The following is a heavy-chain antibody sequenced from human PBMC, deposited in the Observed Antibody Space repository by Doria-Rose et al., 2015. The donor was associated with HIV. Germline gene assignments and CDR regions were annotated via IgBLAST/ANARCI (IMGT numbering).Heavy chain of an antibody. Sequence: QITLKESGPVLVKPTETLTLTCTVSGVSLSSPGMGVSWIRQPPGKALEWLASIFSDDERSYKPSLKSRRTISRGTSKSQVVLTMTDMDPVDTATYYCARIKSSRWYHKYYFDFWGQGTLVIVSA. CDR3: ARIKSSRWYHKYYFDF. V-gene: IGHV2-26*01. J-gene: IGHJ4*02. CDR1: GVSLSSPGMG. CDR2: IFSDDER. D-gene: IGHD6-13*01.